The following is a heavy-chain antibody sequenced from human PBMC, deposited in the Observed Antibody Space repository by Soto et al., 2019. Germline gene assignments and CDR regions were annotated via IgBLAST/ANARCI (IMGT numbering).Heavy chain of an antibody. Sequence: PGGSLRLSCAASGFTFTRYSMNWVRQAPGKGLEWVSSISSTTNYIYYADSVKGRFTISRDNSKNTLYLQMNSLRAEDTAVYYCAKDTYGDYGGVFDYWGQGTLVTVSS. D-gene: IGHD4-17*01. CDR3: AKDTYGDYGGVFDY. J-gene: IGHJ4*02. V-gene: IGHV3-21*01. CDR2: ISSTTNYI. CDR1: GFTFTRYS.